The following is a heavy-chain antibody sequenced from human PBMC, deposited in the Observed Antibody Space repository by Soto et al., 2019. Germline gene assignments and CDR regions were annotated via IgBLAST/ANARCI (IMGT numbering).Heavy chain of an antibody. D-gene: IGHD3-10*01. CDR3: ARFLWFGERGYYFDY. CDR2: IIPILGTA. CDR1: GGTFSSYA. J-gene: IGHJ4*02. V-gene: IGHV1-69*01. Sequence: QVQLVQSGAEVKKPGSSVKVSCKASGGTFSSYAISWVRQAPGQGLEWMGGIIPILGTANYAQKFQGRGTITADESTSTAYMELSSLRSEDTAVYYCARFLWFGERGYYFDYWGQGTLVTVSS.